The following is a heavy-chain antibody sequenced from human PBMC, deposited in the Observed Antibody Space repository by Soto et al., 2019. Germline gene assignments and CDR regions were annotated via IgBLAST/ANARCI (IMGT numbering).Heavy chain of an antibody. CDR2: ISSGSDTI. Sequence: EVQLVESGGGLVQPGGSLRLACVASGFTLSSYSMNWVRQAPGKGLAWISYISSGSDTIYYADSVTGRFTVSRDNAKNSLYLPMTSLRDEDTAVYSCARPGEGVLFYYALDVWGQGTTGTVS. CDR3: ARPGEGVLFYYALDV. CDR1: GFTLSSYS. J-gene: IGHJ6*02. D-gene: IGHD3-16*01. V-gene: IGHV3-48*02.